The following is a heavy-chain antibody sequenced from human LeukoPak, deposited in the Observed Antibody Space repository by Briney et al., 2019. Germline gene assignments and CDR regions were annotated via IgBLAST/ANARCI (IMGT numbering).Heavy chain of an antibody. D-gene: IGHD2-21*01. J-gene: IGHJ3*01. CDR3: ARIAYCGADCHAFDV. CDR1: GGSFSKYG. V-gene: IGHV1-69*01. Sequence: SVKVSCKASGGSFSKYGITWVRQAPGQGLEWMGGIMFTFGTTKYAQRFQGRVTISADESTSTAYMEVSSLRSEDAAVYYCARIAYCGADCHAFDVWGQGTMVIVSS. CDR2: IMFTFGTT.